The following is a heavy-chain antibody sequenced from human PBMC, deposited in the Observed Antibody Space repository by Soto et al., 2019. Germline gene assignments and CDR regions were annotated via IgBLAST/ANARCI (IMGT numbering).Heavy chain of an antibody. CDR3: ASAYQTLYYNFWSGYYTF. CDR2: IHDSGST. D-gene: IGHD3-3*01. J-gene: IGHJ4*02. V-gene: IGHV4-31*01. CDR1: GGSISSGGHY. Sequence: QVQLQESGPGLVKPSETLSLTCTVSGGSISSGGHYWNGIRQYPGKGLEWIGYIHDSGSTYYNPSLNTLVIISLDSSKNLFSLKLTSVTAADTDVYFCASAYQTLYYNFWSGYYTFWGQGTLVTVSS.